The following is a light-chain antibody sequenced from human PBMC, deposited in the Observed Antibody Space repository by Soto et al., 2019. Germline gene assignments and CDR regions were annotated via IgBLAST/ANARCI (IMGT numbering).Light chain of an antibody. CDR1: SSDIGAYNY. CDR2: EVS. J-gene: IGLJ1*01. Sequence: QSALTQPASVSGSPGQSITISCIGTSSDIGAYNYVSWYQQYPGKAPKLMIYEVSNRPSGVSARFSASKSANTASLTISGLQAEDEADYYCSSHGGSSPFYVFGSGTKLTVL. V-gene: IGLV2-14*01. CDR3: SSHGGSSPFYV.